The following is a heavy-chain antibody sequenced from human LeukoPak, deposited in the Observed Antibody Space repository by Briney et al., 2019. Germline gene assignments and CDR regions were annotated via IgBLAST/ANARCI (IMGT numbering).Heavy chain of an antibody. CDR1: GFTFSSYG. V-gene: IGHV3-30*02. CDR2: IRYDGSNK. J-gene: IGHJ4*02. D-gene: IGHD2-2*01. Sequence: GGSLRLSCAASGFTFSSYGMHWVRQAPGKGLEWVAFIRYDGSNKYYADSVKGRFTISRDNSKNTLYLQMNSLRAEDTAVYYCAKDPMVVPAATPRWYFDYWGQGTLVTVSS. CDR3: AKDPMVVPAATPRWYFDY.